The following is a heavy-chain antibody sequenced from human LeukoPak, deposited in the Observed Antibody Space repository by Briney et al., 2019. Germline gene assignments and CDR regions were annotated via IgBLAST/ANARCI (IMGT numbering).Heavy chain of an antibody. J-gene: IGHJ4*02. CDR1: GFTFSSYA. CDR3: AKDLDYDSSGYDY. Sequence: GGSLRLSCAASGFTFSSYAMSWVRQAPGKGLEWVSAISGSGGSTYYADSVKGRFTISRDNSKNTLYLQMNSLRADDTAVYYCAKDLDYDSSGYDYWGQGTLVTVSS. D-gene: IGHD3-22*01. CDR2: ISGSGGST. V-gene: IGHV3-23*01.